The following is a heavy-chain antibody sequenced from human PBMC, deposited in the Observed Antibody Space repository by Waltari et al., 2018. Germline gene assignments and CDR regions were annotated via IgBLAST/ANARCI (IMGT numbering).Heavy chain of an antibody. CDR1: EITFSNYD. CDR3: TRWNPYYVAFDM. Sequence: EVQLAESGGGLVQPGGSLSLSCAAPEITFSNYDIHWVRRRPGRGLEWVSVTGSGGDTYYVASVKGRFTVSRENAKKSLYLQMNSLRAEDTAVYYCTRWNPYYVAFDMWGQGTMVTVSS. D-gene: IGHD3-10*01. CDR2: TGSGGDT. V-gene: IGHV3-13*01. J-gene: IGHJ3*02.